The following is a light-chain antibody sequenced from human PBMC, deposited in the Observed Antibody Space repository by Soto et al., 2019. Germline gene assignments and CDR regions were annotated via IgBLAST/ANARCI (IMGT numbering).Light chain of an antibody. CDR2: GAS. CDR3: QQYGSSPPMYT. J-gene: IGKJ2*01. V-gene: IGKV3-20*01. Sequence: EIVLTQSPGTLSLSPGERATLSCRASHSVSSSYLAWYQQKPGQAPMLLIYGASSRATGIPERFSGSGAGTAFTLPISRLEPEDFAVYYCQQYGSSPPMYTFGQGTKLEIK. CDR1: HSVSSSY.